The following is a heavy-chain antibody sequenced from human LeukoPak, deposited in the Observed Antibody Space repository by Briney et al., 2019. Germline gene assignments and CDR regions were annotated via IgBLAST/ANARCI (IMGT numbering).Heavy chain of an antibody. CDR1: GFTFDDYG. J-gene: IGHJ4*02. CDR2: INWNGGST. D-gene: IGHD3-22*01. CDR3: ARARLYDSIGYYNDF. Sequence: TGGSLRLSCAASGFTFDDYGMSWVRQAPGKGLEWVSGINWNGGSTGYADFVKGRFTISRDNAKNSLYLQMNSLRAEDTALYYCARARLYDSIGYYNDFWGQGTLVTVSS. V-gene: IGHV3-20*04.